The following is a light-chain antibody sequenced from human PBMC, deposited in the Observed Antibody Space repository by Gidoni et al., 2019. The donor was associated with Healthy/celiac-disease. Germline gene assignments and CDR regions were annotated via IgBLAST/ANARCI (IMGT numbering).Light chain of an antibody. J-gene: IGKJ4*01. CDR3: QKYNNWPPLT. V-gene: IGKV3-15*01. Sequence: DIVMTQSPATLSVSPGERATLSCRASQSVSSNLAWYQQKPGQAPRLLIYGASTRATGIPARFSGSGSGTEFTLTISSLQSEDFAVYYCQKYNNWPPLTFXGXTKVEIK. CDR2: GAS. CDR1: QSVSSN.